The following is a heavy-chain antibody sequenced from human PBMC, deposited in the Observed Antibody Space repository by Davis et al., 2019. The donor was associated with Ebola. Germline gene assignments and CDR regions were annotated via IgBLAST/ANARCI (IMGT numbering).Heavy chain of an antibody. J-gene: IGHJ4*02. CDR2: IYYSGST. V-gene: IGHV4-31*03. D-gene: IGHD4-23*01. Sequence: SETLSLTCTVSGGSISSGGYYWSWIRQHPGKGLEWIGYIYYSGSTYYNPSLKSRVTISVDTSKNQFSLKLSSVTAADTAVYYCARENYGGNSALDYWGQGTLVTVSS. CDR3: ARENYGGNSALDY. CDR1: GGSISSGGYY.